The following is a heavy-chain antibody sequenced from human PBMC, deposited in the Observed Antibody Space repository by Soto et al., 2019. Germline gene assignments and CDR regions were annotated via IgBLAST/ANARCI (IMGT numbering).Heavy chain of an antibody. V-gene: IGHV1-69*01. CDR1: GGTFSSYA. J-gene: IGHJ4*02. D-gene: IGHD1-7*01. CDR2: IIPIFGTA. Sequence: QVQLVQSGAEVKKPGSSVKVSCKASGGTFSSYAISWVRQAPGQGLEWMGGIIPIFGTANYAQKYQGRVTITADESTSRGYMELSSLRSEDTGVYYCARDLKVAAHWNYGSVWGQGTLVTVSS. CDR3: ARDLKVAAHWNYGSV.